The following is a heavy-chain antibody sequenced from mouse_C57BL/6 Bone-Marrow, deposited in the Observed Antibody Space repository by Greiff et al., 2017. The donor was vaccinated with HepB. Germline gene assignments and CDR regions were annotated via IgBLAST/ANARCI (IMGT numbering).Heavy chain of an antibody. CDR3: ARQRAWFAY. J-gene: IGHJ3*01. CDR2: ISGGGGNT. V-gene: IGHV5-9*01. CDR1: GFTFSSYT. Sequence: EVMLVESGGGLVKPGGSLKLSCAASGFTFSSYTMSWVRQTPEKRLEWVATISGGGGNTYYPDSVKGRFTISRDNAKNTLYLQRSSLRSEDTALYYCARQRAWFAYWGQGTLVTVSA.